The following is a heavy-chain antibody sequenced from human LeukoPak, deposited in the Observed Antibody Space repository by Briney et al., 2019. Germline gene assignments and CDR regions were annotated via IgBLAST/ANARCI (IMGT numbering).Heavy chain of an antibody. J-gene: IGHJ4*02. CDR3: ARASSGWYGY. Sequence: SVKVSCKASGGSFSNHAISWVRQAPGQGLEWMGRIIPTLGLANYAQEFQGRVTITADKSTSTAYMEMSSLRSEDTAVYYCARASSGWYGYWGQGTLVTVSS. CDR1: GGSFSNHA. CDR2: IIPTLGLA. V-gene: IGHV1-69*04. D-gene: IGHD6-19*01.